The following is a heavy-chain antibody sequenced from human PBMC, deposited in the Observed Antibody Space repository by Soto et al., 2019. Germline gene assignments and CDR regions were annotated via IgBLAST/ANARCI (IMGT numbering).Heavy chain of an antibody. D-gene: IGHD2-2*01. Sequence: EVQLSESGGGLVQPGGSLRLSCAASGFTFSYYTMSWVRQAPGKGLEWVSGISGSGDTIYYADSVKGRFTISRDNSKNTLYRRMNSLRADDTAVYDCADPVPAATHYDYYDMDVWGQGTTVTVSS. CDR3: ADPVPAATHYDYYDMDV. CDR2: ISGSGDTI. CDR1: GFTFSYYT. V-gene: IGHV3-23*01. J-gene: IGHJ6*02.